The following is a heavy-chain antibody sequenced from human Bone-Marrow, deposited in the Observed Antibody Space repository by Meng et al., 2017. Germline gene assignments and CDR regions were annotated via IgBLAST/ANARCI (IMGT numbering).Heavy chain of an antibody. D-gene: IGHD6-13*01. J-gene: IGHJ4*02. Sequence: QVQLVASGAELKKPGASVKVSCKPSGDNFPDYYIHWVRRAPGQGLEWMGRINPKSGDTHYAQKFQARVTMTGDTSISTAYMELSGLRSDDTAMYYCARDEDISAAGKLFGDYWGQGTLVTVSS. CDR3: ARDEDISAAGKLFGDY. CDR2: INPKSGDT. V-gene: IGHV1-2*06. CDR1: GDNFPDYY.